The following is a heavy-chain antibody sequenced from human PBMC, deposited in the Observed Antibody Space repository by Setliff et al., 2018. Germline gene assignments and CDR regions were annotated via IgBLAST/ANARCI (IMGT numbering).Heavy chain of an antibody. CDR2: INNYSFKT. Sequence: GASVKVSCKASGYSFSDSAVSWVRQAPGQGLEWMGWINNYSFKTNYPQKFLGRVTVTTDTSTGTAYMELGSLTSDDTAIYYCARINFYVSSGYYYAPDYWGPGTLVTV. D-gene: IGHD3-22*01. V-gene: IGHV1-18*01. CDR1: GYSFSDSA. J-gene: IGHJ4*02. CDR3: ARINFYVSSGYYYAPDY.